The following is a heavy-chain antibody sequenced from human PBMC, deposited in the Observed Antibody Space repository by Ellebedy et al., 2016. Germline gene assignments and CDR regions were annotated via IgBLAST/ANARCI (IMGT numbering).Heavy chain of an antibody. Sequence: ASVKVSCKASGYTFTGYYIHWVRQAPGQGLEWLGWFNPNTGGADFAPKFHGRITLTTDTSIDTAYLDLNSLTSDDTAVYYCARLHLHFFYKFGLDVWGQGTTVTVSS. CDR3: ARLHLHFFYKFGLDV. V-gene: IGHV1-2*02. D-gene: IGHD5-24*01. J-gene: IGHJ6*02. CDR1: GYTFTGYY. CDR2: FNPNTGGA.